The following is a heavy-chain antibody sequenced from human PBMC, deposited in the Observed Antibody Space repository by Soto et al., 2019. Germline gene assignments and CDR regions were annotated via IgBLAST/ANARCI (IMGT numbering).Heavy chain of an antibody. CDR2: INPNTGGT. Sequence: SVKVSCKASGYTFTGFFLHWVRQAPGQGLEWLGWINPNTGGTNYAQDFQGRITMTRDTSISTAYLELTSLRSDDTAVYYCARGGIEARIPSDWGQGTLVNVSS. V-gene: IGHV1-2*02. CDR3: ARGGIEARIPSD. J-gene: IGHJ4*02. CDR1: GYTFTGFF. D-gene: IGHD6-6*01.